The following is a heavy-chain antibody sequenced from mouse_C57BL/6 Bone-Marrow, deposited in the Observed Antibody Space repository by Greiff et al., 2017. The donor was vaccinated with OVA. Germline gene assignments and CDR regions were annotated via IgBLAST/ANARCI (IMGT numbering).Heavy chain of an antibody. CDR2: IDPENGDT. Sequence: EVKLMESGAELVRPGASVKLSCTASGFNIKDDYMHWVKQRPEQGLEWIGWIDPENGDTEYASKFQGKATITADTSSNTAYLQLSSLTSEDTAVYYCTTGLGPYFDYWGQGTTLTVSS. V-gene: IGHV14-4*01. D-gene: IGHD4-1*01. CDR3: TTGLGPYFDY. CDR1: GFNIKDDY. J-gene: IGHJ2*01.